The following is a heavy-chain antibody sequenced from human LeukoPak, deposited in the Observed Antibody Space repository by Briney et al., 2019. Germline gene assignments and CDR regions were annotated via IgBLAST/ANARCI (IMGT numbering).Heavy chain of an antibody. CDR3: ARGMTTGPDP. J-gene: IGHJ5*02. CDR1: GGSISSYS. CDR2: IYYSGST. V-gene: IGHV4-59*08. Sequence: SQTLSLTCTVSGGSISSYSWSWIRQPPGKGLEWIGYIYYSGSTNYNPSLKSRLTISVDTSKNQFSLKLSSVTAADTAVYYCARGMTTGPDPWGQGTLVTVSS. D-gene: IGHD4-17*01.